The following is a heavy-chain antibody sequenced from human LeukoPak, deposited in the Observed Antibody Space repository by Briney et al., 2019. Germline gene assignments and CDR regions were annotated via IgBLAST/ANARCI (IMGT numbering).Heavy chain of an antibody. CDR2: IWYDGSNK. CDR1: GFTFSSYG. J-gene: IGHJ4*02. CDR3: ATPGQLGY. D-gene: IGHD6-6*01. Sequence: GGSLRLSCAASGFTFSSYGMHWVRQAPGKGLEWVAVIWYDGSNKYYADSVKGRFTISRDNSKNTLYPQMNSLRAEDTVVYYCATPGQLGYWGQGTLVTVSS. V-gene: IGHV3-33*01.